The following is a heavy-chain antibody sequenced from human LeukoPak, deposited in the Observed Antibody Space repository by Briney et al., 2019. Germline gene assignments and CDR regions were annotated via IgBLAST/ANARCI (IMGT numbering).Heavy chain of an antibody. CDR2: IRYDGNNK. D-gene: IGHD6-19*01. CDR1: GFTFNKYG. J-gene: IGHJ5*02. V-gene: IGHV3-30*02. CDR3: GRDVVVSGWGNCFDT. Sequence: PGGSLRLSCAASGFTFNKYGMHWVRQIPGKGLEWMAFIRYDGNNKFYTESVKGRFTISRDNAKNTLYLQMNSLGTEDTAVYYCGRDVVVSGWGNCFDTWGQGTLVTVSS.